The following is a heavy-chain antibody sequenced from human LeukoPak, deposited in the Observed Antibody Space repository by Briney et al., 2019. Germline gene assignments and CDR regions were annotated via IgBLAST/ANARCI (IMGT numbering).Heavy chain of an antibody. Sequence: GASVKVSCKASGYTFTSYAMHWVRQAPGQRLEWMGWINAGNGNTKYSQKFQGRVTITRDTSASTAYMELSSLRSEDTAVYYCARVPTVTNWFDPWGQGTLVTVSS. J-gene: IGHJ5*02. CDR2: INAGNGNT. CDR3: ARVPTVTNWFDP. V-gene: IGHV1-3*01. D-gene: IGHD4-17*01. CDR1: GYTFTSYA.